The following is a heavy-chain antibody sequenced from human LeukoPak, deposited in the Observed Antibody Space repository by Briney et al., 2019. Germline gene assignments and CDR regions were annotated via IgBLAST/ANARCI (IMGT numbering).Heavy chain of an antibody. V-gene: IGHV4-39*07. J-gene: IGHJ3*02. CDR2: IFFSGTT. CDR1: GDSISITSHY. Sequence: SETLSLTCTVSGDSISITSHYWAWIRQPPGRGLEWIGSIFFSGTTYYNPSLKSRVTISVDTSKNQFSLKLSSVTAADTAVYYCARDRRYFDWLSPDAFDIWGQGTMVTVSS. D-gene: IGHD3-9*01. CDR3: ARDRRYFDWLSPDAFDI.